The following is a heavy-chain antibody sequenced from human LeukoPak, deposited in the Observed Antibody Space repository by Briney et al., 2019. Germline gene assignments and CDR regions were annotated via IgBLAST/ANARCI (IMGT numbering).Heavy chain of an antibody. CDR2: IYHTGSA. J-gene: IGHJ4*02. V-gene: IGHV4-30-2*01. D-gene: IGHD4-23*01. Sequence: SQTLSLTCTVSGGSINSGGYYWSWIRQPPGKGLEWIGYIYHTGSAYYTSSLKSRVTISLDKSKNQFSLKLSSVTAADTAVYYCARRGGHGGSFDYWGQGTLVTVSS. CDR1: GGSINSGGYY. CDR3: ARRGGHGGSFDY.